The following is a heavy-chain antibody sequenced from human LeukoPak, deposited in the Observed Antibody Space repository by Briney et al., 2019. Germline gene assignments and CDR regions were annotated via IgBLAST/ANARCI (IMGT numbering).Heavy chain of an antibody. D-gene: IGHD5-24*01. V-gene: IGHV3-23*01. CDR2: ISGSGSGGST. Sequence: GGSLRLSCAASGFTFSSSAMSWVRQAPGKGLEWVSSISGSGSGGSTYYADSVKGRFTISRDNSKDTLYLQMNSLIAEDTAVYYCAKSGYNRFDYWGQGTRVTVSS. CDR1: GFTFSSSA. J-gene: IGHJ4*02. CDR3: AKSGYNRFDY.